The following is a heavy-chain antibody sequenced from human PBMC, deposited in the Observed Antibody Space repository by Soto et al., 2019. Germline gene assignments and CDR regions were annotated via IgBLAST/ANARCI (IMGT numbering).Heavy chain of an antibody. CDR1: GFTFSRYG. Sequence: QVQLVESGGGVVQPGRSLRLSCAASGFTFSRYGMHWVRQAPGKGLEWVAVIWYDGSNKYYEDFVKGRFTISRDNSENTLYLQMNSLRAEDTAVYYCARDPTETNYYYYYMDVWGKGTTVTVSS. V-gene: IGHV3-33*01. CDR2: IWYDGSNK. D-gene: IGHD1-7*01. CDR3: ARDPTETNYYYYYMDV. J-gene: IGHJ6*03.